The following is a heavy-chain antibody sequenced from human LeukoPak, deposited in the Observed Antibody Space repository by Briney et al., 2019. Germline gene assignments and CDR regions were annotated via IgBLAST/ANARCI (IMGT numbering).Heavy chain of an antibody. D-gene: IGHD5-18*01. J-gene: IGHJ4*02. CDR3: AKVLGYSYGFGY. CDR2: ISGSGGST. CDR1: GFTFSSYA. Sequence: GGSLRLSCAASGFTFSSYAMSWVRQAPGKGLEWVSAISGSGGSTYYADSVKGRFTISRDNSKNTLYLQMNSLRAQDTAVYYCAKVLGYSYGFGYWGQGTLVTVSS. V-gene: IGHV3-23*01.